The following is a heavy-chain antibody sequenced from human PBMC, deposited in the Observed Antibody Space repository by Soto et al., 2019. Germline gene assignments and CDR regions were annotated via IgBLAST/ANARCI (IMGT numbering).Heavy chain of an antibody. Sequence: GGSLRLSCAASGFTFSNAWMSWVRQAPGKGLEWVGRIKSKTDGGTTDYAAPVKGRFTISRDDSKNTLYLQMNSLKTEDTAVYYCTTADEYYYCGMDVWGQGTTVTVSS. CDR1: GFTFSNAW. CDR2: IKSKTDGGTT. J-gene: IGHJ6*02. CDR3: TTADEYYYCGMDV. V-gene: IGHV3-15*01.